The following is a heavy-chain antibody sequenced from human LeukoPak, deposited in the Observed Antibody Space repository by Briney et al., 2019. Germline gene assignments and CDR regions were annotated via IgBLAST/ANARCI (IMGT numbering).Heavy chain of an antibody. CDR3: ARDSQPAAGFAFDI. CDR2: IYYSGST. CDR1: GDSISSGGYY. Sequence: PSQTLSLTCTVSGDSISSGGYYWSWIRQHPGKGLEWIGYIYYSGSTYYNPSLKSRVTISVDTSKNQFSLKLSSVTAADTAVYYCARDSQPAAGFAFDIWGQGTMATVSS. J-gene: IGHJ3*02. V-gene: IGHV4-31*03. D-gene: IGHD6-13*01.